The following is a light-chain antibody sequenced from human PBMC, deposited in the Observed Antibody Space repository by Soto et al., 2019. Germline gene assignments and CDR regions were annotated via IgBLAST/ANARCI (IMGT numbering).Light chain of an antibody. CDR1: QRSNFNNDQY. CDR2: WAS. CDR3: QQYYSIPYT. J-gene: IGKJ2*01. V-gene: IGKV4-1*01. Sequence: DIVMTQSPDSLAVSLGERATINCKSSQRSNFNNDQYLAWYQQKPGQTPKLLIYWASARESGVPDRFSGSGSGTDVTLTISSLQAEDVAVYYCQQYYSIPYTFGQGTKLEIK.